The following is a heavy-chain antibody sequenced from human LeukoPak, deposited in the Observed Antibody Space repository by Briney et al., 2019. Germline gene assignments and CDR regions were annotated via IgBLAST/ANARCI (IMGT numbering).Heavy chain of an antibody. D-gene: IGHD2-15*01. J-gene: IGHJ4*02. CDR2: IYSSGST. CDR3: ARRFCGGDSCYYFDY. Sequence: SETLSLTCTVSGGSISSYYWSGIRQPPGQGLEWIGYIYSSGSTNYNPSLRRRVTISEDTSKNQFSLQLMSVTAADTAMYYCARRFCGGDSCYYFDYWGQGILVTVSS. CDR1: GGSISSYY. V-gene: IGHV4-4*08.